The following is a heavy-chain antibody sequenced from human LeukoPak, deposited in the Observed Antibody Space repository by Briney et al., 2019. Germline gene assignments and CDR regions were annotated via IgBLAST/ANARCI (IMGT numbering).Heavy chain of an antibody. J-gene: IGHJ3*01. Sequence: GGSLRLSCAVSGFTFSGFWMSWSRQAPGKGLEWVASINSDGSEGDYADVVKGRFTISRDHAKNSLYLQITSLRAEDTAVYYCARSSYSSSSSVWGQGTMVTVSS. CDR2: INSDGSEG. D-gene: IGHD6-6*01. V-gene: IGHV3-7*03. CDR1: GFTFSGFW. CDR3: ARSSYSSSSSV.